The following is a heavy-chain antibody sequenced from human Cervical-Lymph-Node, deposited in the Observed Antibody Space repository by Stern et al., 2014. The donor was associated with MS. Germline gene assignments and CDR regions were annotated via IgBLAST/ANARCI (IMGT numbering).Heavy chain of an antibody. D-gene: IGHD3-10*01. V-gene: IGHV3-11*06. Sequence: VQLVQSGGGLVKPGGSLRLSCVTSGFSFSDYYMSWIRQAPGQGLEWVSYVSSSGSYTDYADSVKGRFSISRDNAKNSLYLQMDSLRAEDTAVYYCARDGFRVHDAFDIWGQGTMVTVSS. CDR3: ARDGFRVHDAFDI. CDR1: GFSFSDYY. CDR2: VSSSGSYT. J-gene: IGHJ3*02.